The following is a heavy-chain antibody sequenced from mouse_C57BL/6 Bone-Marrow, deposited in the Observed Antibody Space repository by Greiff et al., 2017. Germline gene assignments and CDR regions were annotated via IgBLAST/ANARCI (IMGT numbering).Heavy chain of an antibody. J-gene: IGHJ2*01. CDR3: VRQSNQYFDY. CDR2: IRSKSNNYAT. Sequence: DVKLQESGGGLVQPKGSLKLSCAASGFSFNTYAMNWVRQAPGKGLEWVARIRSKSNNYATYYADSVKDRFTISRDDSESMLYLQMNNLKTEDTAMYYCVRQSNQYFDYWGQGTTLTVSS. V-gene: IGHV10-1*01. CDR1: GFSFNTYA. D-gene: IGHD2-5*01.